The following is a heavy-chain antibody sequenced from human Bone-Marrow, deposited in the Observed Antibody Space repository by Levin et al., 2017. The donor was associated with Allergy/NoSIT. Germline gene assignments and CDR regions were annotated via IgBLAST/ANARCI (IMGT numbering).Heavy chain of an antibody. J-gene: IGHJ4*02. CDR1: GFSFSRYV. Sequence: GGSLRLSCAASGFSFSRYVMDWVRQAPGKGLEWVALISADGSNQNYADSVKGRFTISRDNSNSTVYLHMNTLRKEDTAIYYCVRGGSTGLVGPWGQGTLVTVSS. D-gene: IGHD2-21*01. CDR2: ISADGSNQ. CDR3: VRGGSTGLVGP. V-gene: IGHV3-30*04.